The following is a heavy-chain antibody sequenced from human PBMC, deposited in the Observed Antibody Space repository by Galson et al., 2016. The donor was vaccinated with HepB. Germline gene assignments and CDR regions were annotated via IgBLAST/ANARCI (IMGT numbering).Heavy chain of an antibody. D-gene: IGHD3-10*01. V-gene: IGHV3-30-3*02. Sequence: SLRLSCAASGFTFSRYAMHWVRQAPGKGLEWVAVISYDGSNKYYADSVKGRFTISRDNSKNTLYLQMNNVRAEDTAAYYCAKDEFRGESGSHQGSYFGMNVWGQGTTVTVSS. CDR2: ISYDGSNK. J-gene: IGHJ6*02. CDR3: AKDEFRGESGSHQGSYFGMNV. CDR1: GFTFSRYA.